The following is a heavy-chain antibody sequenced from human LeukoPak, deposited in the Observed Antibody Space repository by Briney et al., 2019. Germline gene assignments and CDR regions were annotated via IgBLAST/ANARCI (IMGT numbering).Heavy chain of an antibody. V-gene: IGHV3-30*18. D-gene: IGHD3-9*01. Sequence: GGSLRLSCAASGFTFSSYGMHWVRQAPGKGLEWVAVISYDGSNKYYADSVKGRFTISRDNSKNMLYLQMNSLRAEDTAVYYCAKAQYYDILTGYSRTYYYYGMDVWGQGTTVTVSS. J-gene: IGHJ6*02. CDR3: AKAQYYDILTGYSRTYYYYGMDV. CDR1: GFTFSSYG. CDR2: ISYDGSNK.